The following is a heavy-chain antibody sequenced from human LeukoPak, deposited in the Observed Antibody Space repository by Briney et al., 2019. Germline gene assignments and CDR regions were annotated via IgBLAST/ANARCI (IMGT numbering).Heavy chain of an antibody. CDR2: INHSGST. D-gene: IGHD3-9*01. V-gene: IGHV4-34*01. CDR3: ARQATGTRVGYFDY. J-gene: IGHJ4*02. CDR1: GGSFSGYY. Sequence: SETLSLTCAVYGGSFSGYYWSWIRQPPGKGLEWIGEINHSGSTNYNPSLKSRVTISVDTSKNQFSLKLSSVTAADTAVYYCARQATGTRVGYFDYWGQGTLVTVSS.